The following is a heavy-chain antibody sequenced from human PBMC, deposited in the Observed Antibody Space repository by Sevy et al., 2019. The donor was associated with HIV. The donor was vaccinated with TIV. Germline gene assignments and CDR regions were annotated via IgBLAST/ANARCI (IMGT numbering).Heavy chain of an antibody. J-gene: IGHJ4*02. D-gene: IGHD6-6*01. CDR1: GYTFTSYY. CDR2: INPSGGST. Sequence: ASVKVSCNASGYTFTSYYMHWVRQAPGQGLEWMGIINPSGGSTSYAQKFQGRVTMTRDTSTSTVYMELSSLRSEDTAVYYCARDSEGYSSSSYFDYWGQGTLVTVSS. CDR3: ARDSEGYSSSSYFDY. V-gene: IGHV1-46*03.